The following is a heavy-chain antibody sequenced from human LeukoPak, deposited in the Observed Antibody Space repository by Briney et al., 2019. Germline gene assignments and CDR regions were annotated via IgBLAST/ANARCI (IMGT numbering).Heavy chain of an antibody. J-gene: IGHJ4*02. CDR1: GFTLSSYW. CDR2: INSDGGST. CDR3: ARRIQGMAPYYFDY. Sequence: GGSLRLSCTASGFTLSSYWMHWVRQAPGKGLVWVSRINSDGGSTSYADSVKGRFTISRDNAKNTLYLQMNSLRAEDTAVYYCARRIQGMAPYYFDYWGQGTLVTVSS. D-gene: IGHD5-24*01. V-gene: IGHV3-74*01.